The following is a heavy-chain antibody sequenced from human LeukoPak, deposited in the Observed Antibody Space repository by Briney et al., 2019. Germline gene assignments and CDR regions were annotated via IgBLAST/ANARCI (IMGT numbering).Heavy chain of an antibody. Sequence: SPSETLSLTCTVSGGSISSGAYYWTWIRQPPGKGLEWLGNISYSGSTYYNLSLKSRVTISVDTSKNHFSLKLNSVTAANTAVYFCALWELLSSHSFEIWGQGTMVTVSS. J-gene: IGHJ3*02. V-gene: IGHV4-30-4*08. D-gene: IGHD1-26*01. CDR2: ISYSGST. CDR1: GGSISSGAYY. CDR3: ALWELLSSHSFEI.